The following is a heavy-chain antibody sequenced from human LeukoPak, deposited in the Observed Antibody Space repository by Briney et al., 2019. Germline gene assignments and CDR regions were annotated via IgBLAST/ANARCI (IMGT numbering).Heavy chain of an antibody. CDR3: ARDVRGDRDS. CDR2: INEDGGIT. CDR1: GFTFSSYW. J-gene: IGHJ4*02. D-gene: IGHD2-21*02. Sequence: PGGSLRLSCAASGFTFSSYWMHWVRQAPGKGLEWVSNINEDGGITNYAGSVKGRFTISRDNAKDTLFLQMNSLRVEDTALYYCARDVRGDRDSWGQGTLVTVSS. V-gene: IGHV3-74*01.